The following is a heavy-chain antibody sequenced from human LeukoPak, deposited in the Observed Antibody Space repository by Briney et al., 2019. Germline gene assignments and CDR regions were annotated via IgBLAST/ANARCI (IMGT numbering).Heavy chain of an antibody. CDR1: GGSISSGSYY. CDR2: INHSGST. D-gene: IGHD3-16*01. J-gene: IGHJ6*03. Sequence: PSQTLSLTCTVSGGSISSGSYYWSWIRQPPGKGLEWIGEINHSGSTYYNPSLKSRVTISVDTSKNQFSLKLSSVTAADTAVYYCARKSVITFGGVRRRDYYYYMDVWGKGTTVTVSS. CDR3: ARKSVITFGGVRRRDYYYYMDV. V-gene: IGHV4-39*07.